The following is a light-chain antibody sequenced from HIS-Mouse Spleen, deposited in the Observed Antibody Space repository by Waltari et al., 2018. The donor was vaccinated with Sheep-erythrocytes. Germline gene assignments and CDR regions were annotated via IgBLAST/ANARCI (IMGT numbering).Light chain of an antibody. CDR1: QSVSSSY. V-gene: IGKV3-20*01. Sequence: EIVLTQSPGPLSLSPGERATLSCRASQSVSSSYLAWYQQKPGQAPRLLIYGASSRATGIPDRFSGSGSGTEFTLTISRLEPEDFAVYYCQQYGSSRQQTFTFGPGTKVDIK. J-gene: IGKJ3*01. CDR2: GAS. CDR3: QQYGSSRQQTFT.